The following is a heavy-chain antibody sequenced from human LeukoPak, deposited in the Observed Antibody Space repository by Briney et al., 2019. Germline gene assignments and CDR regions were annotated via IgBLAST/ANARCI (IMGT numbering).Heavy chain of an antibody. D-gene: IGHD6-19*01. CDR3: ARAHPIAVAGYFDY. J-gene: IGHJ4*02. Sequence: PSETLSLTCTVSGGSISSYYWSWIRQPAGKGLEWIGRIYTSGSTNYNPSLKSRVTMSVDTSKNQFSLKLSSVTAADTAVYYCARAHPIAVAGYFDYWGQGTLVTVSS. CDR2: IYTSGST. CDR1: GGSISSYY. V-gene: IGHV4-4*07.